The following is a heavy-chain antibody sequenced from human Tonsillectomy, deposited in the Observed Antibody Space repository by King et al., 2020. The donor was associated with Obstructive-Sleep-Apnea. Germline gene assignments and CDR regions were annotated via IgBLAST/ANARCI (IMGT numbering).Heavy chain of an antibody. CDR1: GFSVSSNY. Sequence: VQLVESGGGLVQPGGSLRLSCAASGFSVSSNYMSWVRQAPGKGLEWVSVIYSGGCTYYADSVKGRFTFSRDNSKNTLYLQMNSLRAEDTAVYYCVRDLGRENYDYWGQGTLVTVSS. D-gene: IGHD3-16*01. J-gene: IGHJ4*02. CDR2: IYSGGCT. CDR3: VRDLGRENYDY. V-gene: IGHV3-66*01.